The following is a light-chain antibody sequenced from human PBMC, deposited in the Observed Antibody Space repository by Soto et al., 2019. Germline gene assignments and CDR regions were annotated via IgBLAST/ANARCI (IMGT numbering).Light chain of an antibody. CDR3: QQFSSYPLT. CDR1: QTVRNNY. V-gene: IGKV3-20*01. Sequence: EFVLTQSPGTLSLSQGERATLSSRASQTVRNNYLAWYQQKPGQAPRLLIYDASSRATGIPDRFSGGGSGTDFTLTISRLEPEDFAVYYCQQFSSYPLTFGGGTKVDVK. J-gene: IGKJ4*01. CDR2: DAS.